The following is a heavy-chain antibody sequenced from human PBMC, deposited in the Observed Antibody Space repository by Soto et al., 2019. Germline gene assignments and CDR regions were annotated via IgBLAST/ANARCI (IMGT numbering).Heavy chain of an antibody. CDR1: GFTFSSYA. Sequence: GGSLRLSCAASGFTFSSYAMHWVRQAPGKGLEWVAVISYDGSNKYYADSVKGRFTISRDNSKNTLYLQMNSLRAEDTAVYYCASGNSLAGTTLRLHYYGMDVWGQGTTVTVSS. CDR2: ISYDGSNK. J-gene: IGHJ6*02. CDR3: ASGNSLAGTTLRLHYYGMDV. V-gene: IGHV3-30-3*01. D-gene: IGHD1-1*01.